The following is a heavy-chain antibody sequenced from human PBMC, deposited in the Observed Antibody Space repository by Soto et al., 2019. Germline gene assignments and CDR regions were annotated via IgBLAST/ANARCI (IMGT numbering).Heavy chain of an antibody. V-gene: IGHV4-59*08. Sequence: QVQLQESGPGLVKPSETLSLTCTVSGGSISDHYWSWIRQSPRKGLEWIGYISNSRTTNYNPSLKRRLTISVDTSKSHLSLQLTLVTAADTAVYYCVRHGDIVAVPVRSVWFDTWGQGTLVTVSS. J-gene: IGHJ5*02. CDR1: GGSISDHY. D-gene: IGHD2-2*01. CDR2: ISNSRTT. CDR3: VRHGDIVAVPVRSVWFDT.